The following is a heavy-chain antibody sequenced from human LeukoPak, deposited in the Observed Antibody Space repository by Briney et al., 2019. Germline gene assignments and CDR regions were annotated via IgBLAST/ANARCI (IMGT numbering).Heavy chain of an antibody. V-gene: IGHV4-34*01. D-gene: IGHD1-14*01. CDR1: GGSFSGYY. Sequence: SETLSLTCAVYGGSFSGYYWSWIRQPPGKGLEWIGEINHGGSTNYNPSLKSRVTISVDTSKNQFSLKLSSVTAADTAVYYCVRRTNNWFDPWGQGTLVTVSS. CDR3: VRRTNNWFDP. J-gene: IGHJ5*02. CDR2: INHGGST.